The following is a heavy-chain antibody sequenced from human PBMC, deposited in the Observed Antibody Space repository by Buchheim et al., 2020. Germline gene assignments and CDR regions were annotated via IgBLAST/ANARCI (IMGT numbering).Heavy chain of an antibody. J-gene: IGHJ4*02. Sequence: QVQLVESGGGVVQPGRSLRLSCAASGFTFSTYGMHWVRQAPGRGLEWVAVISYDGSNEYYADSVKGRFTISRDNSKNTLYLQMNSLRAEDTAVYYCAKDSQSYDYGDYGFYWGQGTL. D-gene: IGHD4-17*01. CDR3: AKDSQSYDYGDYGFY. V-gene: IGHV3-30*18. CDR2: ISYDGSNE. CDR1: GFTFSTYG.